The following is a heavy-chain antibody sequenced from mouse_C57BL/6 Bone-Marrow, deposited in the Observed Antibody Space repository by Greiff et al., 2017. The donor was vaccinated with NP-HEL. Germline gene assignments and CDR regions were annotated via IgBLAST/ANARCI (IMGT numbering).Heavy chain of an antibody. CDR1: GYTFTSYN. CDR2: IYPGNGDT. J-gene: IGHJ3*01. D-gene: IGHD1-1*01. V-gene: IGHV1-12*01. Sequence: LQESGAELVRPGASVKMSCKASGYTFTSYNMHWVKQTPRQGLEWIGAIYPGNGDTSYNQKFKGTATLTVDKSSSTAYMQLSSLTSEDSAVYFCAREAVLRSSSGWFAYWGQGTLVTVSA. CDR3: AREAVLRSSSGWFAY.